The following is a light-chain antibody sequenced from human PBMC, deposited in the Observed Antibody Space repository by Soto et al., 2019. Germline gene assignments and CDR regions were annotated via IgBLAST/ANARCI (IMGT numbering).Light chain of an antibody. CDR3: QQRSNWPT. V-gene: IGKV3-11*01. J-gene: IGKJ4*01. CDR1: ESVGTN. CDR2: DAS. Sequence: ETVLTQSPVTLSLSPGERATLSCRASESVGTNLAWYQQRPGQAPRLLIHDASKRAICIPARFSGSGSGTDFTLTISSLEPQESALYYCQQRSNWPTFGGGTKVEIK.